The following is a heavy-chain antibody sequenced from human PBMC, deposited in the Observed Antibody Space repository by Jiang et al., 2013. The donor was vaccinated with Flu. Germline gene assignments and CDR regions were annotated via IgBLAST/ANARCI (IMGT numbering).Heavy chain of an antibody. CDR1: GFTFSSYG. Sequence: VQLLESGGGVVQPGRSLRLSCAASGFTFSSYGMHWVRQAPGKGLEWVAVISYDGSNKYYADSVKGRFTISRDNSKNTLYLQMNSLRAEDTAVYYCAKDWYVVVREYYFDYWGQGTLVTVS. J-gene: IGHJ4*02. V-gene: IGHV3-30*18. CDR3: AKDWYVVVREYYFDY. D-gene: IGHD2-2*01. CDR2: ISYDGSNK.